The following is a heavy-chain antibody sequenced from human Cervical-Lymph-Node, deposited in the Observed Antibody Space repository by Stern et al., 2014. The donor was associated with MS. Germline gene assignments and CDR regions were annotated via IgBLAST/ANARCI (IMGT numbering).Heavy chain of an antibody. Sequence: VQLVESGGGAVQPGRSLRLSCAASGFSFSSYIMHWVRQAPGKGLEWVADISYDGSNEYYADSVKGRFTISRDNSKNTLYLQMNTLRVEDTALYYCTREGAGERKDAFDIWGQGTLVTVSS. CDR1: GFSFSSYI. CDR2: ISYDGSNE. V-gene: IGHV3-30*04. D-gene: IGHD1-1*01. CDR3: TREGAGERKDAFDI. J-gene: IGHJ3*02.